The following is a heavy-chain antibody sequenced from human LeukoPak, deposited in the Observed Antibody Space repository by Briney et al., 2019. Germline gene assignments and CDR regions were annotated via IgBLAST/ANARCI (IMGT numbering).Heavy chain of an antibody. CDR1: GFTVSGNY. D-gene: IGHD6-19*01. Sequence: PGGSLRLSCAASGFTVSGNYMSWVRQAPGKGLEWVSLIYSSGNTYYADSVKGRFTISRDKSKNTLYLQVNSLRAEDTALYYCARIAVAHFDPWGQGTLVTVSS. J-gene: IGHJ5*02. V-gene: IGHV3-66*01. CDR3: ARIAVAHFDP. CDR2: IYSSGNT.